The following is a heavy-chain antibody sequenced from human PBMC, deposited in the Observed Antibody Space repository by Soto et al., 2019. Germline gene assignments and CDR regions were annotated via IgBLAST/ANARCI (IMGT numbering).Heavy chain of an antibody. J-gene: IGHJ4*02. CDR1: GVSVTGGNFF. Sequence: QVQLQGSGPGLVKPSEALSLSCTVSGVSVTGGNFFWCWVRQPPGKTLEWLGCISNSETTNSNPSLKSRLTLSLDTSRNQFSLRLNSVTAADTAVYFCARGGLHLGEFSLGQFDSWGQGTLVNVSS. V-gene: IGHV4-61*01. D-gene: IGHD3-16*02. CDR3: ARGGLHLGEFSLGQFDS. CDR2: ISNSETT.